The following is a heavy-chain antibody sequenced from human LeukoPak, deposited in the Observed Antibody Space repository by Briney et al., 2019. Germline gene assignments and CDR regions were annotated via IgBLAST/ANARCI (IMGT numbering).Heavy chain of an antibody. CDR1: GGSISSYY. J-gene: IGHJ6*02. CDR3: ARDYYDILTGYYPYGMDV. D-gene: IGHD3-9*01. CDR2: IYYSGST. V-gene: IGHV4-59*01. Sequence: PSETLSLTCTVSGGSISSYYWSWIRQPPGKGLEWIGYIYYSGSTNYNPSLKSRVTISVDTSKNQFSLKLSSVTAADTAVYYCARDYYDILTGYYPYGMDVWGQGTTVTVSS.